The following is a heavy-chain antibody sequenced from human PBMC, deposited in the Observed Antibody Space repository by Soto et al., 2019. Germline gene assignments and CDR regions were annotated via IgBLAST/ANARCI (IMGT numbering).Heavy chain of an antibody. CDR3: AKDYVGYNSKTTEPYYYYYGMDV. Sequence: GGSLRLSCAASGFTFSSYGMHWVRQAPGKGLEWVAVISYDGSNKYYADSVKGRFTISRDNSKNTLYLKMNSLRAEDTAVYYCAKDYVGYNSKTTEPYYYYYGMDVWGQGTTVTVSS. CDR2: ISYDGSNK. D-gene: IGHD5-12*01. J-gene: IGHJ6*02. CDR1: GFTFSSYG. V-gene: IGHV3-30*18.